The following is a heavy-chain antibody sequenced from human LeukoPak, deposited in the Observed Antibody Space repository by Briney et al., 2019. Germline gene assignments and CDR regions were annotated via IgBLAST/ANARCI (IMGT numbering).Heavy chain of an antibody. Sequence: SETLSLTCTVSGGSISSGGYYWSWLRQPPGKGLEWIGYIYHSGSTYYNPSLKSRVAISADMSKNQISLKLTSVTGADTAVYYCAGERGEEYSSGWYKTNYFDNWGQGIRVTVSS. CDR2: IYHSGST. CDR3: AGERGEEYSSGWYKTNYFDN. D-gene: IGHD6-19*01. V-gene: IGHV4-30-2*01. CDR1: GGSISSGGYY. J-gene: IGHJ4*02.